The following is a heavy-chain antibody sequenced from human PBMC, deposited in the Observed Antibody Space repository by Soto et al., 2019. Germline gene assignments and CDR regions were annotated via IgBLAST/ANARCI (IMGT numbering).Heavy chain of an antibody. CDR1: GYTFTSYA. CDR3: ARGPAPGYYDSSGYSLGFQH. Sequence: GASVKVSCEACGYTFTSYAMHWVRQAPGQRLEWMGWINAGNGNTKYSQKFQGRVTITRDTSASTAYMELSSLRSEDTAVYYCARGPAPGYYDSSGYSLGFQHWGQGTLVTSPQ. V-gene: IGHV1-3*01. J-gene: IGHJ1*01. CDR2: INAGNGNT. D-gene: IGHD3-22*01.